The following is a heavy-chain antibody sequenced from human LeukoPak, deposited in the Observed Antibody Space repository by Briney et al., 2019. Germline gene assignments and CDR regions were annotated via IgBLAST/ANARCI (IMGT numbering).Heavy chain of an antibody. J-gene: IGHJ4*02. CDR3: ARDIGGSSGY. V-gene: IGHV1-2*02. Sequence: ASVEVSFKASGYTFTGYYMHWVRQAPGQGLEWMGWINPNSGGTNYVQKFQGRVTMTRDTSISKAYMELNRLRSDDTAVYYCARDIGGSSGYWGQGTLVTVSS. D-gene: IGHD5-12*01. CDR2: INPNSGGT. CDR1: GYTFTGYY.